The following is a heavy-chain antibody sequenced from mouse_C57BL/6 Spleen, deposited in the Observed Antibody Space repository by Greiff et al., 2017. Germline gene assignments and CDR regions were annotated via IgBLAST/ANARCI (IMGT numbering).Heavy chain of an antibody. CDR2: INPNYGTT. CDR3: SIPRTCGSSSYWYFDV. J-gene: IGHJ1*03. D-gene: IGHD1-1*01. Sequence: VQLQQSGPELVKPGASVKISCKASGYSFTDYNMNWVKQSNGKSLEWIGVINPNYGTTSYNQKFKGKATLTVDQSSSTAYMQLSSLTSEDSAVYYFSIPRTCGSSSYWYFDVWGTGPTVTVSS. V-gene: IGHV1-39*01. CDR1: GYSFTDYN.